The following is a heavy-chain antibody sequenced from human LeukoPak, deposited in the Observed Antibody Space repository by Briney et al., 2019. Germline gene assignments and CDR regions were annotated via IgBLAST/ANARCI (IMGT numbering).Heavy chain of an antibody. V-gene: IGHV3-48*01. Sequence: GGSLRLSCAASGFTFSSYAMNWVRQAPGKGLEWVSYISSSSSTIYYADSVKGRFSISRDNSKNTLYLQMNSLRVEDTAVYYCAKDSEDIVVVPAAIPHYWGQGTLVTVSS. CDR2: ISSSSSTI. J-gene: IGHJ4*02. D-gene: IGHD2-2*01. CDR3: AKDSEDIVVVPAAIPHY. CDR1: GFTFSSYA.